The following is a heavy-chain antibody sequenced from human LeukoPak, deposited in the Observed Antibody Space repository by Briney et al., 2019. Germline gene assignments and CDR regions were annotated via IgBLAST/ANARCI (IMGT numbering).Heavy chain of an antibody. CDR3: ARDRSDYDFWSGYFYYYYYMDV. CDR2: IYSAGST. V-gene: IGHV3-53*01. D-gene: IGHD3-3*01. Sequence: HSGGSLRLSCAASGFIVSSNYMSWVRQAPGKGLEWVSVIYSAGSTYYADSVKGRFTISRDNAKNSLYLQMNSLRAEDTAVYYCARDRSDYDFWSGYFYYYYYMDVWGKGTTVTVSS. CDR1: GFIVSSNY. J-gene: IGHJ6*03.